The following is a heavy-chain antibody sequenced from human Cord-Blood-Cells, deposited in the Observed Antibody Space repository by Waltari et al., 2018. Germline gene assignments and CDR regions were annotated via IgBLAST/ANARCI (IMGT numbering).Heavy chain of an antibody. D-gene: IGHD3-22*01. J-gene: IGHJ4*02. CDR2: IKQDGSEK. V-gene: IGHV3-7*01. Sequence: EVQLVESGGGLVQPGGSLRLSCAASGFTFSGYWMSWVRQAPGKGLEWVANIKQDGSEKYYVDSVKGRFTISRDNAKNSLYLQMNSLRAEDTAVYYCARSYYDSSGYFDYWGQGTLVTVSS. CDR1: GFTFSGYW. CDR3: ARSYYDSSGYFDY.